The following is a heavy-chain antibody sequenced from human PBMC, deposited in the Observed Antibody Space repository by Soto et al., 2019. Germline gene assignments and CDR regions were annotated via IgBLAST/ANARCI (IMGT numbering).Heavy chain of an antibody. CDR3: VRERSGGYYDY. CDR2: IHPNDGVT. CDR1: GYTFTNYL. J-gene: IGHJ4*02. D-gene: IGHD2-15*01. Sequence: QVQLVQSGAGVEKPGASVKVSCRTSGYTFTNYLIHWVRQAPGQGLEWMGVIHPNDGVTVYAQNIQDRVTMTRDTSTSTVYMELSSLGSGDTAVYYCVRERSGGYYDYRGQGTLVTVSS. V-gene: IGHV1-46*01.